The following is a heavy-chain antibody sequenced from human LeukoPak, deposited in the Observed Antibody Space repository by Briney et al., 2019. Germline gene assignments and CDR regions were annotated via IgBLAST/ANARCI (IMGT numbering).Heavy chain of an antibody. J-gene: IGHJ3*01. D-gene: IGHD3-10*01. V-gene: IGHV3-23*01. CDR2: LSGSGGGT. CDR3: AKDRTPYSRSGGYYLGACDR. CDR1: GFSFNSYA. Sequence: GGSLRLSCAAPGFSFNSYAMTWVRQALGKGVEWVSSLSGSGGGTWYAGSVKGRFTLSRDNSNNVIYLQMNSLRDEDTAIYYCAKDRTPYSRSGGYYLGACDRWGHGTMVSVSS.